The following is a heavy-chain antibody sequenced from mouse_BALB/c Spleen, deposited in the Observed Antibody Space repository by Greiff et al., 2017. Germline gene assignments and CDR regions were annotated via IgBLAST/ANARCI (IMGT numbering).Heavy chain of an antibody. CDR2: INSNGGST. J-gene: IGHJ3*01. V-gene: IGHV5-6-3*01. D-gene: IGHD2-10*01. CDR1: GFTFSSYG. CDR3: ARDTYYGNYGGFFAY. Sequence: EVMLVESGGGLVQPGGSLKLSCAASGFTFSSYGMSWVRQTPDKRLELVATINSNGGSTYYPDSVKGRFTISRDNAKNTLYLQMSSLKSEDTAMYYCARDTYYGNYGGFFAYWGQGTLVTVSA.